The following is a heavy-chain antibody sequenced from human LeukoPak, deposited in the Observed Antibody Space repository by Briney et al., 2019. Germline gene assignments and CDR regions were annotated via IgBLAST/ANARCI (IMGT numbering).Heavy chain of an antibody. V-gene: IGHV1-69*01. CDR2: IIPIFGTA. Sequence: SVKVSCKASGGTFSSYAISWVRQAPGQGLEWMGGIIPIFGTANYAQKFQGRVTITADESTSTAYMELSSLRSEDTAVYYCARDPDSGSSHFDYWGQGTLVTVSS. CDR3: ARDPDSGSSHFDY. CDR1: GGTFSSYA. D-gene: IGHD1-26*01. J-gene: IGHJ4*02.